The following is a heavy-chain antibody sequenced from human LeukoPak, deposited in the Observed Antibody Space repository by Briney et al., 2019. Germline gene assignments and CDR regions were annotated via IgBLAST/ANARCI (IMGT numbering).Heavy chain of an antibody. V-gene: IGHV4-39*07. J-gene: IGHJ3*02. CDR1: GGSISSSSYY. CDR2: IYYSGSA. CDR3: ARHKAQHDYRGAFKRGTFDAFDI. D-gene: IGHD1-7*01. Sequence: PSETLSLTCTVSGGSISSSSYYWGWIRQPPGKGLEWIGSIYYSGSAYYNPSLKSRVTISVDTSKNQFSLRLSSVTAADTAVYYCARHKAQHDYRGAFKRGTFDAFDIWGQGTMVTVSS.